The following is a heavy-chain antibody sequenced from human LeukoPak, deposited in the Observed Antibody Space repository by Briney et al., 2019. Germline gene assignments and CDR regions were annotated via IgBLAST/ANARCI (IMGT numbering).Heavy chain of an antibody. Sequence: ASVKVSCKASGYTFTTYAIHWVRQAPGQRLEWMGWINAGNGNTKYSQKFQGRVTITRDTSASTAYMELSSLRSEDTSVYYCARASDYYDSSGFFHWGQGTLVTVSS. J-gene: IGHJ1*01. D-gene: IGHD3-22*01. CDR1: GYTFTTYA. CDR2: INAGNGNT. CDR3: ARASDYYDSSGFFH. V-gene: IGHV1-3*01.